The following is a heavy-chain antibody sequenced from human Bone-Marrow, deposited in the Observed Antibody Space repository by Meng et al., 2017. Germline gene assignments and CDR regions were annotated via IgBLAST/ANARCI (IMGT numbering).Heavy chain of an antibody. Sequence: QLQLQGAGPGLVKPSGPRSLTCGVSGASVSSGYWWTWVRQPPGKGLEWIGEFHHSGTTNYNPSLRSRVTISVDTSKNQFSLRLTSVTAADTAVYYCAASSGWYRIDSWGQGTLVTVSS. V-gene: IGHV4-4*02. J-gene: IGHJ4*02. D-gene: IGHD6-19*01. CDR1: GASVSSGYW. CDR2: FHHSGTT. CDR3: AASSGWYRIDS.